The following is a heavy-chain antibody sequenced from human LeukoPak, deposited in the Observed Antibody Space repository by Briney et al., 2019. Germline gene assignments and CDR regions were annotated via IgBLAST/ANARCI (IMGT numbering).Heavy chain of an antibody. CDR1: GGSFRGCY. J-gene: IGHJ4*02. D-gene: IGHD3-22*01. Sequence: SETLSLTCAVSGGSFRGCYWSWIRQPPGEGLEWIGEINHSGSTNYNPSLKSRVTISVDTSKNQFSLKLSSVTGADTAVYYWARGGPTTMILPYWGQGTLVTVSS. CDR2: INHSGST. CDR3: ARGGPTTMILPY. V-gene: IGHV4-34*01.